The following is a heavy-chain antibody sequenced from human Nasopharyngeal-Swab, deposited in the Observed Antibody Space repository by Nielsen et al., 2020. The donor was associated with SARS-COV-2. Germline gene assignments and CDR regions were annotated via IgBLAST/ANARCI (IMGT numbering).Heavy chain of an antibody. CDR2: ISSSSYT. CDR1: GFTFSSYE. D-gene: IGHD4-11*01. V-gene: IGHV3-11*05. Sequence: GGSLRLSCAASGFTFSSYEMSWIRQAPGKGLEWVSYISSSSYTNYADSVKGRFTISRDNAKNSLYLQMNSLRAEDTAVYYCARDTPRGLQGLDYWGQGTLVTVSS. J-gene: IGHJ4*02. CDR3: ARDTPRGLQGLDY.